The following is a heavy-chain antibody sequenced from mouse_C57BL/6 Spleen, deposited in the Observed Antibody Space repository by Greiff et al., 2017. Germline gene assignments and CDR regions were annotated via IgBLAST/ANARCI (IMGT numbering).Heavy chain of an antibody. CDR2: IDPETGGT. CDR1: GYTFTDYE. Sequence: VQLQQSGAELVRPGASVTLSCKASGYTFTDYEMHWVKQTPVHGLEWIGAIDPETGGTAYNQKFKGKAILTADKSSSTAYMKLRSLTSEDSAVYYCTKYSNYGAMDYWGQGTSVTVSS. V-gene: IGHV1-15*01. J-gene: IGHJ4*01. CDR3: TKYSNYGAMDY. D-gene: IGHD2-5*01.